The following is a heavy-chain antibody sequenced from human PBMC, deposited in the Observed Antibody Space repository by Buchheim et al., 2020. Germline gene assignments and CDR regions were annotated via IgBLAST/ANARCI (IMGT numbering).Heavy chain of an antibody. CDR1: GGSISSSNW. CDR2: IYHSGST. CDR3: ARATWIQLWFGLENYYYYGMDV. J-gene: IGHJ6*02. V-gene: IGHV4-4*02. Sequence: QVQLQESGPGLVKPSGTLSLTCAVSGGSISSSNWWSWVRQPPGKGLEWIGEIYHSGSTNYNPSLKSRVTISVDKSKHQFSLKLSSVTAADTAVYYCARATWIQLWFGLENYYYYGMDVWGQGTT. D-gene: IGHD5-18*01.